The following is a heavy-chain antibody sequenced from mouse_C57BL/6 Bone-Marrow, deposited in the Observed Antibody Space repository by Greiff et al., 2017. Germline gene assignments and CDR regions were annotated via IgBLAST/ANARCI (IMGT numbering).Heavy chain of an antibody. CDR1: GYTFTSYN. CDR3: ARWYYGSSYVYFDV. V-gene: IGHV1-12*01. D-gene: IGHD1-1*01. Sequence: QVQLQQSGAELVRPGASVKMSCKASGYTFTSYNMHWVKQTPRQGLEWIGAIYPGNGDTSYNQKFKGKATLTVDKSSSTAYMLLSSLTSEDSAVYFCARWYYGSSYVYFDVWGTGTTVTVSS. CDR2: IYPGNGDT. J-gene: IGHJ1*03.